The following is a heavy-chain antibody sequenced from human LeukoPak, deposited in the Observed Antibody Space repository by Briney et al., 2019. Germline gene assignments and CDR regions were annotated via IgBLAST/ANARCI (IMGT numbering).Heavy chain of an antibody. J-gene: IGHJ4*02. Sequence: GASVKVSCKASGYTFTGYYMHWVRQAPGQGLEWMGWINPNSGGTNYAQRFQGRVTMTRDTSISTAYMELSRLRSDDTAVYYCARVEYYDILTGYYPFDYWGQGTLVTVSS. CDR3: ARVEYYDILTGYYPFDY. CDR2: INPNSGGT. V-gene: IGHV1-2*02. CDR1: GYTFTGYY. D-gene: IGHD3-9*01.